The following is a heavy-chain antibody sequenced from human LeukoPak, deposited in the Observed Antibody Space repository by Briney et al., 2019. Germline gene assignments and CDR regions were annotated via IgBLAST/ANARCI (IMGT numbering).Heavy chain of an antibody. J-gene: IGHJ4*02. D-gene: IGHD5-12*01. Sequence: GGSLRLSCAASGFTVSSNYMSWVRQAPGKGLEWVSVIYSGGSTYYADSVKGRFTISRDNSKNTLYLQMNSLRTEDTAVYYCARGGSGYSGYDLYYFDYWGQGTLVTVSS. CDR1: GFTVSSNY. V-gene: IGHV3-53*01. CDR3: ARGGSGYSGYDLYYFDY. CDR2: IYSGGST.